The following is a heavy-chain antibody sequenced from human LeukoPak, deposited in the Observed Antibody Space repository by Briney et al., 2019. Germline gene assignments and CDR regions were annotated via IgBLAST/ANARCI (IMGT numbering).Heavy chain of an antibody. J-gene: IGHJ4*02. CDR1: GFTFSSSTFGSYT. V-gene: IGHV3-21*01. CDR3: ARDLDYSTGFDY. CDR2: ISSTGTYI. D-gene: IGHD4-11*01. Sequence: PGGSLRLSCATSGFTFSSSTFGSYTMNWVRQAPGKGLEWVSSISSTGTYIYYTDSVKGRFIISRDIANSLLYLQMNSLRADDTAVYYCARDLDYSTGFDYWGQGTLVTVSS.